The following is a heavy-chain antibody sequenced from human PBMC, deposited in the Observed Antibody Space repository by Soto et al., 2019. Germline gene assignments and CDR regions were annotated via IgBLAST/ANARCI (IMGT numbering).Heavy chain of an antibody. CDR3: AKGKHPDY. Sequence: SETLSLTCAFSGGSISTKNWWTWIRQPPGKGLEWIGEIKHSGSTNYNPSLKSRVTISADTSKNQFSLKLSSVTAADTAVYYCAKGKHPDYWGQGTLVTVSS. V-gene: IGHV4-4*02. CDR2: IKHSGST. CDR1: GGSISTKNW. J-gene: IGHJ4*02.